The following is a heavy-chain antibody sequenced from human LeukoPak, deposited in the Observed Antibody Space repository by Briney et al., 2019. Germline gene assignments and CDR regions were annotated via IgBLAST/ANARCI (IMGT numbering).Heavy chain of an antibody. CDR3: ARWGRTNGVR. J-gene: IGHJ4*02. Sequence: AYPQPLTCAVYGRSFSRYYWSWIRQPPGKGLEWIGEINHSGSTNYNPSLKSRVTISVDTSKNQFSLKLSSVTAADTAVYYCARWGRTNGVRCGQGTLVTVSS. V-gene: IGHV4-34*01. D-gene: IGHD2-8*01. CDR1: GRSFSRYY. CDR2: INHSGST.